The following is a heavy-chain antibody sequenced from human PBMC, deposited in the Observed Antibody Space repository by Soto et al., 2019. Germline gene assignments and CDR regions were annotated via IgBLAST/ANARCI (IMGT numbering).Heavy chain of an antibody. D-gene: IGHD6-13*01. CDR1: GFTVSSNY. CDR2: IYSGGST. Sequence: GGSLRLSCAASGFTVSSNYMSWVRQAPGKGLEWVSVIYSGGSTYYADSVKGRFTISRDNSKNTLYLQMNSLRAEDTAVYYCASSSSWYSSYFQHWGQGTLVTVS. V-gene: IGHV3-53*01. CDR3: ASSSSWYSSYFQH. J-gene: IGHJ1*01.